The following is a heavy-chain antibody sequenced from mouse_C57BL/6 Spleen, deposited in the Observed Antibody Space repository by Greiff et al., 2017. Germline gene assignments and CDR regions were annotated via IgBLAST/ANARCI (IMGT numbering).Heavy chain of an antibody. V-gene: IGHV1-42*01. Sequence: EVQVVESGPELVKPGASVKISCKASGYSFTGYYMNWVKQSPEKSLEWIGEINPSTGGTTYNQKFKAKATLTVDKSSSTAYMQLKSLTSEDAAVYYCARWLPRGAMDYWGQGTSVTVSS. J-gene: IGHJ4*01. CDR2: INPSTGGT. CDR3: ARWLPRGAMDY. CDR1: GYSFTGYY. D-gene: IGHD2-2*01.